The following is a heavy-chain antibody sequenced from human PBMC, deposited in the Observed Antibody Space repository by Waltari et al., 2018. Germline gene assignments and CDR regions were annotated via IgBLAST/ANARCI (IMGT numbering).Heavy chain of an antibody. CDR2: IKQDGSEK. D-gene: IGHD6-6*01. CDR3: ARLPYSSSSNLDY. V-gene: IGHV3-7*01. J-gene: IGHJ4*02. CDR1: GFTFSSYW. Sequence: EVQLVESGGGLVQPGGSLRLPCAASGFTFSSYWMSWVRQAPGKGLEWVANIKQDGSEKYYVVSVNGRFTISRDNAKNSLYLQMNSLRAEDTAVYYCARLPYSSSSNLDYWGQGTLVTVSS.